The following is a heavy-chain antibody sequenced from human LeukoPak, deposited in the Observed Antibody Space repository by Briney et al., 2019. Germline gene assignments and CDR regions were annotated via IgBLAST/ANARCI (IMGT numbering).Heavy chain of an antibody. V-gene: IGHV1-46*01. D-gene: IGHD4-17*01. Sequence: ASVKVSCKASGYTFTSYYMHWVRQAPGQGLEWMGIINPSGGSTSYAQTFQGRVTMTRDTSTSTVYMELSSLRSEDTAVYYCARARSSVTTVTTPGYWGQGTLVTVSS. CDR3: ARARSSVTTVTTPGY. J-gene: IGHJ4*02. CDR2: INPSGGST. CDR1: GYTFTSYY.